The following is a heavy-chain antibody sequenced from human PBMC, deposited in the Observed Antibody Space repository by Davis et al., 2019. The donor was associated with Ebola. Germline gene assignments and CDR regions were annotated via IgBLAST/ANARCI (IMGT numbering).Heavy chain of an antibody. CDR2: IYHSGST. Sequence: MPSETLSLTCAVSGGSISSSNWWSWVRQPPGKGLEWIGEIYHSGSTYYNPSLKSRVTISVDRSKNQFSLKLSSVTAADTAVYYCARGPYYYDSSGYYYVRWFDPWGQGTLVTVSS. D-gene: IGHD3-22*01. CDR1: GGSISSSNW. CDR3: ARGPYYYDSSGYYYVRWFDP. J-gene: IGHJ5*02. V-gene: IGHV4-4*02.